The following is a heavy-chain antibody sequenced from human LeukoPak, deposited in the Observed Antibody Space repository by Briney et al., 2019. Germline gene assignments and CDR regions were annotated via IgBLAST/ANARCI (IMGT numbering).Heavy chain of an antibody. D-gene: IGHD5-12*01. CDR1: GFTFSSYS. CDR2: ISSSSSTI. CDR3: ARDPKWLDY. J-gene: IGHJ4*02. V-gene: IGHV3-48*01. Sequence: GGSLRLSCAASGFTFSSYSMNWVRQAPGKGLEWVSYISSSSSTIYSADSVKGRFTISRDNAKNSLYLQMNSLRAEDTAVYYCARDPKWLDYWGQGTLVTVSS.